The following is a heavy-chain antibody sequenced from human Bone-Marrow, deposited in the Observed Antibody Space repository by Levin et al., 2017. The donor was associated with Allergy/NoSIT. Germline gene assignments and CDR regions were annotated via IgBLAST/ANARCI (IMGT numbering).Heavy chain of an antibody. Sequence: GGSLRLSCAVSRFTFSSYGMHWVRQAPGKGLEWVAYISHDGGDRYYADFVKGRFTVSRDNSKNTLFLQMNSLRADDTAVYYCAKDLSVRFYDTSGYVSAQDYWGQGALVTVSS. D-gene: IGHD3-22*01. CDR3: AKDLSVRFYDTSGYVSAQDY. CDR2: ISHDGGDR. V-gene: IGHV3-30*18. CDR1: RFTFSSYG. J-gene: IGHJ4*02.